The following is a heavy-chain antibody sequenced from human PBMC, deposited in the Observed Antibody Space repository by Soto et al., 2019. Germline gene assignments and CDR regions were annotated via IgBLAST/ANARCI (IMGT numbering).Heavy chain of an antibody. CDR2: INIYSGYA. V-gene: IGHV1-18*01. J-gene: IGHJ4*02. CDR3: ARALYYYDNSGLAY. Sequence: QVRLEQSGPEVKKTGASVKVSCKASGYTFTSYGISWVRQAPGQGLEWIGWINIYSGYANYAQSLQDRVTMTRDISTNTVYMEMRTLRSDDTAVYYCARALYYYDNSGLAYWGQGTLVTVSS. D-gene: IGHD3-22*01. CDR1: GYTFTSYG.